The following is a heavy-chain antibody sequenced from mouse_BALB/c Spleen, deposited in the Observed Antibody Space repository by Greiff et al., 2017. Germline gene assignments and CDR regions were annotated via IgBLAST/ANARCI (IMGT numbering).Heavy chain of an antibody. CDR1: GFTFSSYT. V-gene: IGHV5-12-2*01. CDR3: ARRGDGTTGDYAMDY. D-gene: IGHD2-1*01. J-gene: IGHJ4*01. Sequence: EVKLQESGGGLVQPGGSLKLSCAASGFTFSSYTMSWVRQTPEKRLEWVAYISNGGGSTYYPDTVKGRFTISRDNAKNTLYLQMSSLKSEDTAMYYCARRGDGTTGDYAMDYWGQGTSVTVSS. CDR2: ISNGGGST.